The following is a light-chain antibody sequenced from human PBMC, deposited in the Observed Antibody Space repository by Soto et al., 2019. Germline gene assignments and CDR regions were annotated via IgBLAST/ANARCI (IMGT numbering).Light chain of an antibody. CDR3: QQLNSYPMYT. J-gene: IGKJ2*01. Sequence: DIQLTQSPSFLSASVGDRVTITCRSSQCISGYLAWYQQTPGKAPNLLIYATSTLRSGVPSRFSGSGSGTEFTLKISSLQPEDFATYYCQQLNSYPMYTFGQGTKVDIK. CDR2: ATS. V-gene: IGKV1-9*01. CDR1: QCISGY.